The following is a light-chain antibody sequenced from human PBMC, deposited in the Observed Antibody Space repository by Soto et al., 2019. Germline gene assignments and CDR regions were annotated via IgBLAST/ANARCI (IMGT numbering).Light chain of an antibody. J-gene: IGKJ2*01. CDR2: AAS. CDR3: LHYNDYPRYT. V-gene: IGKV1-17*01. CDR1: QGIRND. Sequence: DIQMTQSPSSLSASVGDRFTITCRASQGIRNDLGWYQQKPGKAPRRLIYAASSLQSGVPSRFSGSGSGTEFTLTISSLQPEDFATYYCLHYNDYPRYTFGQGTKLEIK.